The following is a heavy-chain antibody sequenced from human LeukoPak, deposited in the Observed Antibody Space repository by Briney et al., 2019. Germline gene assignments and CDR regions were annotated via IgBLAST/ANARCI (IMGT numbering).Heavy chain of an antibody. J-gene: IGHJ5*02. Sequence: ASVKVSCKVSGYTLTELSMHWVRQAPGKGLEWMGGFDPEDGETIYAQKFQGRVSMTEDTSTDTAYMELNSLRAEDTAVYYCARDAIEYSSSSHWFDPWGQGTLVTVSS. CDR3: ARDAIEYSSSSHWFDP. D-gene: IGHD6-6*01. V-gene: IGHV1-24*01. CDR2: FDPEDGET. CDR1: GYTLTELS.